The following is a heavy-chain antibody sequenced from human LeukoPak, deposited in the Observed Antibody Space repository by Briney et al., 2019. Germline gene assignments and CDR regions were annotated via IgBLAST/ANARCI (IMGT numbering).Heavy chain of an antibody. CDR3: ARGYGGYDLDY. V-gene: IGHV1-3*01. CDR2: INAGDGNT. CDR1: GYTFTSYF. D-gene: IGHD5-12*01. J-gene: IGHJ4*02. Sequence: ASVKVSCKASGYTFTSYFMHWVRQAPGQRLEWMGWINAGDGNTKYSQKFQGGVTITRDTSASTAYMELSSLRSEHTAVYYCARGYGGYDLDYWGQGTLVTVSS.